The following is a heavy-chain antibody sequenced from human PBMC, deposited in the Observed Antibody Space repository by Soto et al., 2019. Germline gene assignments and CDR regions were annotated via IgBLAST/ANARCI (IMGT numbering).Heavy chain of an antibody. CDR1: GDSISTYY. V-gene: IGHV4-59*01. CDR2: IFYSGGT. J-gene: IGHJ4*02. D-gene: IGHD1-1*01. CDR3: ARLQLVQKVIDY. Sequence: PSETLSLTCTVSGDSISTYYWSWFRQPPGKGLQWIGYIFYSGGTAYNPALKSRVTISLDMSKKQISLKLSSVTTADTATDFCARLQLVQKVIDYWGQGTLVTVSS.